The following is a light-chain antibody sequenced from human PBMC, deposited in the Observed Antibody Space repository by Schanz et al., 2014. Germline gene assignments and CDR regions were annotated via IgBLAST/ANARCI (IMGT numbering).Light chain of an antibody. Sequence: QSALTQPASVSGSPGQSVTISCTGTSSDVGGYNHVCWYQHHPGIAPKLIFYDVTNRPSGVPDRFSGSKSGNTASLTVSGLQAEDEGDYYCSSYAGNNKLLFGGGTKLTVL. V-gene: IGLV2-8*01. J-gene: IGLJ2*01. CDR1: SSDVGGYNH. CDR3: SSYAGNNKLL. CDR2: DVT.